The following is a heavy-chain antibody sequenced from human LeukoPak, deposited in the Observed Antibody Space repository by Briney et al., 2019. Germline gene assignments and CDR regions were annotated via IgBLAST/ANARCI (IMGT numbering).Heavy chain of an antibody. CDR3: AREYYSSFDY. CDR1: GFYFNPYW. D-gene: IGHD2-21*01. V-gene: IGHV3-7*01. J-gene: IGHJ4*02. Sequence: GESLRLSCVASGFYFNPYWMAWVRQAPGKGLEWVATISHDGYSTFYVDSVRGRFSISRDNAQNSLLLLMSSLRVDDTAVYYCAREYYSSFDYWGQGALVTVSS. CDR2: ISHDGYST.